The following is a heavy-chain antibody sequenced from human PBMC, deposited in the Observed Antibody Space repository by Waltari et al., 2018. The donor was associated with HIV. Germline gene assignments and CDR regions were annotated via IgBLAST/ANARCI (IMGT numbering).Heavy chain of an antibody. CDR2: ITTVNGNT. CDR3: ARERKVVGASPYYGLDV. J-gene: IGHJ6*02. V-gene: IGHV1-3*04. D-gene: IGHD2-15*01. Sequence: QVLLVQSGAEVKKPGASVRVSCKASGYNFITYAIHWVRQAPGQRLEWMGCITTVNGNTKYSQKLRGRVTITRDTSTTTAHMELSRLRSEDTAIYYCARERKVVGASPYYGLDVWGQGTTVTVSS. CDR1: GYNFITYA.